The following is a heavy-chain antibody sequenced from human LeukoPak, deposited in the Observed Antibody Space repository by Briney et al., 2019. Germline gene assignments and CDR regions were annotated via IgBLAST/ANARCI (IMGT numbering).Heavy chain of an antibody. D-gene: IGHD6-13*01. CDR3: ARDIAAAGIDY. CDR1: GGSISSYY. Sequence: PSETLSLTCTASGGSISSYYWSWVRQPAGKGLEWIGRIYTSGSTNYNPSLKSRVTISVDKSKNQFSLKLSSVTAADTAVYYCARDIAAAGIDYWGQGTLVTVSS. J-gene: IGHJ4*02. CDR2: IYTSGST. V-gene: IGHV4-4*07.